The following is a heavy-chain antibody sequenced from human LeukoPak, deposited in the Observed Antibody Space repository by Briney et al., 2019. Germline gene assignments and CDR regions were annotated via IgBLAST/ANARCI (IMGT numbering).Heavy chain of an antibody. D-gene: IGHD4-23*01. Sequence: SETLSLTCSVSGGSISSGGYYWSWIRQHPGKGLEWIGYIYYSGSTYYNPSLKSRVTISVDTSKNQFSLKLSSVTAADTAVYYCAAMTTVVRGRDAFDIWGQGTMVTVSS. CDR2: IYYSGST. CDR3: AAMTTVVRGRDAFDI. CDR1: GGSISSGGYY. J-gene: IGHJ3*02. V-gene: IGHV4-31*03.